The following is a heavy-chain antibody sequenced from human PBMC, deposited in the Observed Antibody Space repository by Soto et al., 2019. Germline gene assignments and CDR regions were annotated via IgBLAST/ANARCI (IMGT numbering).Heavy chain of an antibody. D-gene: IGHD3-22*01. CDR1: GFNFNSYA. Sequence: GGSLRLSCAASGFNFNSYAMHWVRQAPGEGLEWVAVISYDGNNKYYADSVRGRFTISRDNSKNTLYLQVNSLRTEDTAVYYCASSSGSGYQNFFDPWGQGSLVTVSS. J-gene: IGHJ5*02. CDR2: ISYDGNNK. CDR3: ASSSGSGYQNFFDP. V-gene: IGHV3-30-3*01.